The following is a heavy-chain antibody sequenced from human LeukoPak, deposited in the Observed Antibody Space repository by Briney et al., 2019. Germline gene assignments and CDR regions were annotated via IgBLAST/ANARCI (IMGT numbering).Heavy chain of an antibody. D-gene: IGHD2-2*01. CDR3: ARVGYCSSTSCYRPLNYYYYMDV. V-gene: IGHV1-46*01. Sequence: GASVKVSCKASGYTFTSYYMHWVRQAPGQGLEWMGIINPSGGSTSYAQKFQGRVTMTRDTSTSTVYMELSSLRSEDTAVYYCARVGYCSSTSCYRPLNYYYYMDVWDKGTTVTVSS. CDR2: INPSGGST. J-gene: IGHJ6*03. CDR1: GYTFTSYY.